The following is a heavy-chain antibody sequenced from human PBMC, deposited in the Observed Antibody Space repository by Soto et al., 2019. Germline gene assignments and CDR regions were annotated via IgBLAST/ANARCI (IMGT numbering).Heavy chain of an antibody. CDR1: GYTXTSYA. CDR3: AREAVSGRTGFDS. Sequence: ASVKVXCKASGYTXTSYAMHWVRQXPGQRLEWMGWINAGNGNTKYSQKFQGRVTMTTDTSTSTAYMELRSLRSDDTAVFYCAREAVSGRTGFDSWGQGTLVTVSS. V-gene: IGHV1-3*01. J-gene: IGHJ4*02. CDR2: INAGNGNT. D-gene: IGHD6-19*01.